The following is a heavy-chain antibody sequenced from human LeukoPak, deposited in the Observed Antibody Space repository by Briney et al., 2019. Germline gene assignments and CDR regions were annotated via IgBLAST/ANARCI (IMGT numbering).Heavy chain of an antibody. CDR1: GFSFSNSV. Sequence: GGSLRLSCAASGFSFSNSVMHWVRQAPGKGLEWVAGISDDGSSEHYADSVKGRFTISRDNSDNTLYVQMNSLRVEDTAVYYCARESYGSGHCAAFGIWGQGTLVTVSS. D-gene: IGHD3-16*01. V-gene: IGHV3-30*04. CDR3: ARESYGSGHCAAFGI. J-gene: IGHJ3*02. CDR2: ISDDGSSE.